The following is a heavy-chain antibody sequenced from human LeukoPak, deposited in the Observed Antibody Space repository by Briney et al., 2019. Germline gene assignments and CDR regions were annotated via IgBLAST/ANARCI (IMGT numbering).Heavy chain of an antibody. V-gene: IGHV4-38-2*02. D-gene: IGHD3-10*01. CDR3: ARDGSPHYYGSGSHYDY. Sequence: SETLSLTCTVSGYSISSGYYWGWIRPPPGKGLEWIGSIYHSGSTYYNPSLKSRGTISLDTSKNQFSLKLSSVTAADTAVYYCARDGSPHYYGSGSHYDYWGQGTLVTVSS. CDR1: GYSISSGYY. J-gene: IGHJ4*02. CDR2: IYHSGST.